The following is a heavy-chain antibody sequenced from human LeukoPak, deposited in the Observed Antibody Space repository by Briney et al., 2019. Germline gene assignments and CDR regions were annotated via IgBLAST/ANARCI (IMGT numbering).Heavy chain of an antibody. J-gene: IGHJ6*03. Sequence: GASVKVSCKASGYAFTSYGISWVRQAPGQGLEWMGWISAYNGNTNYAQKLQGRVTMTTDTSTSTAYMELRSLRSDDTAVYYCARDGVAGSSSRNTNYYYYYMDVWGKGTTVTVSS. V-gene: IGHV1-18*01. CDR1: GYAFTSYG. D-gene: IGHD6-13*01. CDR3: ARDGVAGSSSRNTNYYYYYMDV. CDR2: ISAYNGNT.